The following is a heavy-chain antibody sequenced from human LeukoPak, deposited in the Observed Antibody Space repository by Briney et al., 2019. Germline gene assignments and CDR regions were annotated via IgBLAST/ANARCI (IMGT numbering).Heavy chain of an antibody. CDR3: ARLHGGSYFVSYFDY. V-gene: IGHV5-51*01. CDR1: GYSFTSYW. J-gene: IGHJ4*02. D-gene: IGHD1-26*01. Sequence: GESLKISCRGSGYSFTSYWIGWVRQMPGKGLEWMGIIYPGDSDTRYSPSFQGQVTISADKSISTAYLQWSSLKASDTAMYYCARLHGGSYFVSYFDYWGQGTLVTVSS. CDR2: IYPGDSDT.